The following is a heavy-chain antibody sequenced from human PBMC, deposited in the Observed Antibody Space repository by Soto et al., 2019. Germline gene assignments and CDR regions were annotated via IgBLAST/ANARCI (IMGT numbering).Heavy chain of an antibody. Sequence: SGPTLVNPTQTLTLTCTFSGFSLSTSGVGVGWIRQPPGKALEWLALIYWNDDKRYSPSLKSRLTITKDTSKNQVVLTMTNMDPVDTATYYCARLIDYYDSSGYFFRWFDPWGQGTLVTVS. CDR3: ARLIDYYDSSGYFFRWFDP. V-gene: IGHV2-5*01. CDR1: GFSLSTSGVG. J-gene: IGHJ5*02. D-gene: IGHD3-22*01. CDR2: IYWNDDK.